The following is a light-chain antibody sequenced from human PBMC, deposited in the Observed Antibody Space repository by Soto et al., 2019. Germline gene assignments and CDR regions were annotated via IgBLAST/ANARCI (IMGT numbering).Light chain of an antibody. J-gene: IGLJ1*01. V-gene: IGLV2-14*03. CDR1: SSDVGGYNY. CDR3: CSFTSTRTYV. CDR2: DVS. Sequence: QSALTQPASVSGSPGQSNTISCTGTSSDVGGYNYVSWYQQHPGKAPKLVIYDVSNRPSGISYRFSGSKSGNTASLTISGLQAEDEADYYCCSFTSTRTYVFGTGTKLTVL.